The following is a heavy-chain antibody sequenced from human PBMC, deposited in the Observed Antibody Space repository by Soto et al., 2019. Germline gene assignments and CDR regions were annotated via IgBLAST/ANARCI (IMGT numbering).Heavy chain of an antibody. CDR3: ASDPGIAAAGMDY. CDR1: GFSFNTYA. J-gene: IGHJ4*02. CDR2: ISSSSSRI. D-gene: IGHD6-25*01. Sequence: EVQLVESGGGLIQPGGSLRLSCAASGFSFNTYAMNWVRQAPGKGLEWISYISSSSSRIYYADSVKGRFTLSRDNAKNSLYLKMNSLRAEDTAVYYCASDPGIAAAGMDYWGQGTLVTVSS. V-gene: IGHV3-48*04.